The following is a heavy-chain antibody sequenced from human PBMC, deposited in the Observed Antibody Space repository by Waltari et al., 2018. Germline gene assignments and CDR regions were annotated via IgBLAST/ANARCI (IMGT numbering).Heavy chain of an antibody. CDR3: ARVVVVPAAMARGGWFDP. CDR2: IYHSGST. Sequence: QLQLQESGSGLVKPSQTLSLTCAVSGGSISSGGYSWSWIRQPPGKGLEWIGYIYHSGSTYYNPSLKSRVTISVDRSKNQFSLKLSSVTAADTAVYYCARVVVVPAAMARGGWFDPWGQGTLVTVSS. V-gene: IGHV4-30-2*01. J-gene: IGHJ5*02. CDR1: GGSISSGGYS. D-gene: IGHD2-2*01.